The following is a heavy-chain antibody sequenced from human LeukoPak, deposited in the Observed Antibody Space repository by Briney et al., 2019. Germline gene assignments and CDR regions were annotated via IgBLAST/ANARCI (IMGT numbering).Heavy chain of an antibody. CDR3: ARQTIDDSSGYYDY. CDR2: IYSGGST. V-gene: IGHV3-66*02. Sequence: RGSLRLSCAASGFTVSSNYMSWVRQAPGKGLEWVSVIYSGGSTYYADSVKGRFTISRDNSKNTLYLQMNSLRAEDTAVYYCARQTIDDSSGYYDYWGQGTLVTVSS. D-gene: IGHD3-22*01. J-gene: IGHJ4*02. CDR1: GFTVSSNY.